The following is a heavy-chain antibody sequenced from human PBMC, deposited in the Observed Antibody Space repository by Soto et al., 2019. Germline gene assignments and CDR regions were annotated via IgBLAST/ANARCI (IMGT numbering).Heavy chain of an antibody. CDR3: ARSQGSSTSLEIYYYYYGMDV. V-gene: IGHV1-69*01. J-gene: IGHJ6*02. Sequence: QVQLVQSGAEVKQPGSSVKVSCKASGGTFSSYAISWVRQAPGQGLEWMGGIIPMSGTANYAQKFKGRVTITADESTSTAYMELSSLRSEDTAVYYCARSQGSSTSLEIYYYYYGMDVWGQGTTVTVSS. CDR1: GGTFSSYA. D-gene: IGHD2-2*01. CDR2: IIPMSGTA.